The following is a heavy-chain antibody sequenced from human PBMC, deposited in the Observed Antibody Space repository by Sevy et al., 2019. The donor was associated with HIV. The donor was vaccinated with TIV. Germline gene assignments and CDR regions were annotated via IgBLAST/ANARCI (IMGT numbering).Heavy chain of an antibody. J-gene: IGHJ4*02. D-gene: IGHD6-19*01. V-gene: IGHV1-69*13. CDR1: GGTFSSYG. CDR3: ARGGGNGWYYFDY. Sequence: ASVKVSCKASGGTFSSYGISWERQAPGQGLEWMGGIIPILGTVNYAQKFQGRVTITADESTKTAYMELSSLRSEDTAVYYCARGGGNGWYYFDYWGQETLFTVSS. CDR2: IIPILGTV.